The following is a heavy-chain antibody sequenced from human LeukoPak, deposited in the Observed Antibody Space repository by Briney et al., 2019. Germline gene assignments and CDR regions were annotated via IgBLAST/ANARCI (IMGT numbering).Heavy chain of an antibody. V-gene: IGHV4-59*12. CDR2: IYYSGST. CDR1: GVSISSYY. CDR3: ARVGLPCSGGSCYSGWFDP. D-gene: IGHD2-15*01. J-gene: IGHJ5*02. Sequence: SETLSLTCTVSGVSISSYYWSWIRQPPGKGLEWIGYIYYSGSTYYNPSLKSPVTMSVDTSKNQFSLKLSSVTAADTAVYYCARVGLPCSGGSCYSGWFDPWGQGTLVTVSS.